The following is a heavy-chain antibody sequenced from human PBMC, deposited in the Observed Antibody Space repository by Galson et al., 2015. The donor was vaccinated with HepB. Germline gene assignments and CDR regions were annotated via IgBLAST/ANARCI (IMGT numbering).Heavy chain of an antibody. J-gene: IGHJ4*02. V-gene: IGHV4-39*01. D-gene: IGHD3-3*01. CDR1: GGSISSSSYY. CDR2: IYYSGST. CDR3: ARRGGSGYYTLDY. Sequence: SLTCTVSGGSISSSSYYWGWIRQPPGKGLEWIGSIYYSGSTYYNPSLKSRVTISVDTSKNQFSLKLSSVTAADTAVYYCARRGGSGYYTLDYWGQGTLVTVSS.